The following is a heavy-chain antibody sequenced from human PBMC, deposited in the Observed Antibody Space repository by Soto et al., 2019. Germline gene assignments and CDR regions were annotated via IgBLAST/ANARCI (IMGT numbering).Heavy chain of an antibody. Sequence: PSETLSLTCTVSGGSISSSSYYWGWIRQPPGKGLEWIGSIYYSGSTYYNPSLKSRVTISVDTSKNQFSLKLSSVTAADTAVYYCAEGLSSYDFWSGYRTNYYYGMDVWGQGTTVTVSS. V-gene: IGHV4-39*01. J-gene: IGHJ6*02. CDR3: AEGLSSYDFWSGYRTNYYYGMDV. CDR1: GGSISSSSYY. CDR2: IYYSGST. D-gene: IGHD3-3*01.